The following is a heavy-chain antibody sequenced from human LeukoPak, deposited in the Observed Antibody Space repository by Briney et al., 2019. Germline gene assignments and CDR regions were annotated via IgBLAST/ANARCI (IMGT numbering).Heavy chain of an antibody. D-gene: IGHD2-15*01. J-gene: IGHJ6*02. CDR1: GGSFSGYY. Sequence: SETLSLTCAVYGGSFSGYYWSWIRQPPGKGLEWIGEINHSGSTNYNPSLKSRVTISVDTSKNQFSLKLSSVTAADTAVYYCARYSRQNYYYYGMDVWGQGTTVTVSS. V-gene: IGHV4-34*01. CDR2: INHSGST. CDR3: ARYSRQNYYYYGMDV.